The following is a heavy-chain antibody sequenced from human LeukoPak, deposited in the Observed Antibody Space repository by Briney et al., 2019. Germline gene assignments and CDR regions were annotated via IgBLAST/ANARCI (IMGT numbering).Heavy chain of an antibody. D-gene: IGHD3-22*01. V-gene: IGHV3-23*01. Sequence: PGGSLRLSCAASGFTFSSYAMSWVRQAPGKGLEWVSAISGSGGSTYYADSVKGRFTISRDNSKNTLYLQMNSLRAEDTAVYYCAKVAYPTYYYDSSGYYYGGYYFDYWGQGTLVTVSS. CDR2: ISGSGGST. J-gene: IGHJ4*02. CDR1: GFTFSSYA. CDR3: AKVAYPTYYYDSSGYYYGGYYFDY.